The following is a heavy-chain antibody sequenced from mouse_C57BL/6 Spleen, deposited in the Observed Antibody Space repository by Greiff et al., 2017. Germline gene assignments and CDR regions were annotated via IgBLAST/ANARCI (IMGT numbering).Heavy chain of an antibody. CDR1: GYTFTSYW. CDR3: ARDGTTVVAFDY. Sequence: QVQLQQSGAELVRPGSSVKLSCKASGYTFTSYWMDWVKQRPGQGLEWIGNIYPSDSETHYNQKFKDKATLTADKSSSTAYMQLSSLTSEDSAVYYCARDGTTVVAFDYWGQGTTLTVSS. J-gene: IGHJ2*01. V-gene: IGHV1-61*01. D-gene: IGHD1-1*01. CDR2: IYPSDSET.